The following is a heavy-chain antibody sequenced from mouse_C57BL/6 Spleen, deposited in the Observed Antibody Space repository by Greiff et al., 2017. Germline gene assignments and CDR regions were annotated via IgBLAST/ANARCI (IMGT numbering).Heavy chain of an antibody. CDR2: INPGNGGT. V-gene: IGHV1-54*01. J-gene: IGHJ2*01. CDR1: GYAFTNYL. D-gene: IGHD1-1*01. CDR3: ARGGVVGGY. Sequence: QVQLQQSGAELVRPGTSVKVSCKASGYAFTNYLIEWVKQRPGQGLEWIGVINPGNGGTNYNEKFKGKATLTVEKSSSTAYMQLSSLSSGDSAGYSCARGGVVGGYWGQGTTLTVSS.